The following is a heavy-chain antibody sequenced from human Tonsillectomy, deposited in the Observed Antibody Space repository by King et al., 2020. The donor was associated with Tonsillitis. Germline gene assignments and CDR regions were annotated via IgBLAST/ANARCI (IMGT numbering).Heavy chain of an antibody. CDR3: ARDLYTAWGAFDM. Sequence: VQLVESGGGLVQPGGSLRLSCATTGFTFSSYWMTWGRQAPGKGLEWVADIKEDGRDKQYVCSVKGRFTISRDNAKDSLYLQMNSLRPEDTGVYYCARDLYTAWGAFDMWGRGTMVTVSS. CDR2: IKEDGRDK. J-gene: IGHJ3*02. D-gene: IGHD1-26*01. CDR1: GFTFSSYW. V-gene: IGHV3-7*03.